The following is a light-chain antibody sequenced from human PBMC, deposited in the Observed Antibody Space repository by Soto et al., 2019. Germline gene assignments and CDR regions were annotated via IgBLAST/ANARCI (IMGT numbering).Light chain of an antibody. Sequence: EIVLTQSPATLSLSPGERATLSCRASQSVRSYLAWYQQKPGQAPRLLIYDASNSATGIPARFSGSGSGTDFTRTISSLEPEDFAVYYCQQRINWPLTFGGGTKVDIK. CDR3: QQRINWPLT. CDR1: QSVRSY. CDR2: DAS. J-gene: IGKJ4*01. V-gene: IGKV3-11*01.